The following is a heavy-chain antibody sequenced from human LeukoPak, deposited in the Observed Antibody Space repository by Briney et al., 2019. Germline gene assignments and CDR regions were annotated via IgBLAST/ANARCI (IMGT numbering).Heavy chain of an antibody. V-gene: IGHV3-23*01. J-gene: IGHJ4*02. CDR2: ISGSGDTT. CDR3: AKVVGRQPSYYFDY. D-gene: IGHD3-10*01. CDR1: GFTFSNYA. Sequence: GGSLRLSCAVSGFTFSNYAMSWVRQAPGKGLEWVSGISGSGDTTRYADSVKGRLTISRDNSRNTLSLQMNGLRAEDTAVYYCAKVVGRQPSYYFDYWGQGTLVTVSS.